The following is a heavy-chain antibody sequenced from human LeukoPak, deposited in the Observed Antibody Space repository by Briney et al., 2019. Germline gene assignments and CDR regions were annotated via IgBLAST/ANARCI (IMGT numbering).Heavy chain of an antibody. D-gene: IGHD6-19*01. CDR1: GGTFSSYA. J-gene: IGHJ6*02. CDR3: ARNGWRGYGSGEYYYYYGMDV. Sequence: SVKVSCKASGGTFSSYAISWVRQAPGQGLEWMGRIIPILGIANYAQKFQGRVTITADKSTSTAYMELSSLRSEDTAVYYCARNGWRGYGSGEYYYYYGMDVWGQGTTVTVSS. V-gene: IGHV1-69*04. CDR2: IIPILGIA.